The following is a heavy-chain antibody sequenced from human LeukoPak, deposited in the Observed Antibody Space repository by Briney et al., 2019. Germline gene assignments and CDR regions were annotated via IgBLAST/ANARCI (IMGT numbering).Heavy chain of an antibody. V-gene: IGHV3-23*01. CDR3: AKDKVDPFDY. CDR1: GFTVSSNS. Sequence: GGSLRLSCTVSGFTVSSNSMSWVRQAPGKGLEWVSAISGSGGSTYYADSVKGRFTISRDNSKNTLYLQMNSLRAEDTAVYYCAKDKVDPFDYWGQGTLVTVSS. J-gene: IGHJ4*02. CDR2: ISGSGGST. D-gene: IGHD2-15*01.